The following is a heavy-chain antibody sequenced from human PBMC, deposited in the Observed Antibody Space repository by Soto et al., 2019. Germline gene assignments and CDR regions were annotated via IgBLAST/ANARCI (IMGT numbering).Heavy chain of an antibody. CDR1: GFPFSSYS. CDR2: ISSSISTI. D-gene: IGHD6-6*01. Sequence: EVQLVESGGGLVQPGGSLRLSCAASGFPFSSYSMNWVRQAPGKGLEWVSYISSSISTIYYADSVKGRFTISRDIAKNSLYLQMNSLRDEDTAVYYCARDRWGYSSSAGGMDVWGQGTTVTVSS. V-gene: IGHV3-48*02. J-gene: IGHJ6*02. CDR3: ARDRWGYSSSAGGMDV.